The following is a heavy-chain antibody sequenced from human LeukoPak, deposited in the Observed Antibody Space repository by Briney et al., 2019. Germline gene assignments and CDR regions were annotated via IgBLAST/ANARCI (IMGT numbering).Heavy chain of an antibody. CDR3: ATAPFTSSGGYYDFDY. V-gene: IGHV1-24*01. CDR2: FDPEDGET. J-gene: IGHJ4*02. CDR1: GYTLTELS. D-gene: IGHD3-22*01. Sequence: ASVKVSCKVSGYTLTELSMHWVRQAPGKGLEWMGGFDPEDGETIYAQKFQGRVTMTEDTSTDTAYMELSSLRSEDTAVYYCATAPFTSSGGYYDFDYWGQGTLVTVSS.